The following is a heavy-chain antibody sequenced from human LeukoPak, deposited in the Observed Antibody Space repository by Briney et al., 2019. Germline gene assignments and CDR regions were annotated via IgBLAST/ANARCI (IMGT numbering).Heavy chain of an antibody. D-gene: IGHD1-26*01. J-gene: IGHJ3*02. V-gene: IGHV3-21*01. Sequence: PGGSLRLSCAASGFTFSSYSMNWVRQAPGKGLEWVSSISSSSSNIYYADSVRGRFTISRDNAKNSLYLQMNSLRAEDTAVYYCAREEESGSSDAFDIWGQGTMVTVSS. CDR1: GFTFSSYS. CDR3: AREEESGSSDAFDI. CDR2: ISSSSSNI.